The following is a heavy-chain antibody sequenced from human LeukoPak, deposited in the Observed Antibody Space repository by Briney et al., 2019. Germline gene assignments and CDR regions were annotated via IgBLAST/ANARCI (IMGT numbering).Heavy chain of an antibody. CDR2: INPNSGGT. CDR3: AREIIPDIVVVVAVYMDV. D-gene: IGHD2-15*01. J-gene: IGHJ6*03. V-gene: IGHV1-2*06. CDR1: GYTFTGYY. Sequence: ASVKVSCKASGYTFTGYYMHWVRQAPGQGLEWMGRINPNSGGTNYAQKFQGRVTMTRDTSISPAYVELSRLRSDDTAVYYCAREIIPDIVVVVAVYMDVWGKGTTVTVSS.